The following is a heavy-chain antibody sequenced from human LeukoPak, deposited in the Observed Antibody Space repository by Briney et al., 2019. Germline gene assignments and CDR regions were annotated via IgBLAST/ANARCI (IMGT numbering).Heavy chain of an antibody. CDR3: ARARRRQVRGYSYGYNYYYYMDV. J-gene: IGHJ6*03. D-gene: IGHD5-18*01. CDR2: MNPNSGNT. CDR1: GYTFTSYD. V-gene: IGHV1-8*01. Sequence: ASVKVSCKASGYTFTSYDINWVRQATGQGLEWMGWMNPNSGNTGYAQKFQGRVTMTRNTSISTAYMELSSLRSEDTAVYYCARARRRQVRGYSYGYNYYYYMDVWGKGTTVTVSS.